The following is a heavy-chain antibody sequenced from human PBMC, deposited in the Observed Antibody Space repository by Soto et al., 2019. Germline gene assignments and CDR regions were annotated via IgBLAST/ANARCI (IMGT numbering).Heavy chain of an antibody. CDR3: ARLGRIPFGY. V-gene: IGHV1-69*06. CDR1: GGTFSSYA. CDR2: IIPIFGTA. J-gene: IGHJ4*02. D-gene: IGHD2-21*01. Sequence: SVKVSCKASGGTFSSYAISWVREAPGQGLEWMGGIIPIFGTANYAQKFQGRVTITADKSTSTAYMELRSLRSEDTAVYYCARLGRIPFGYWGRGTLVTVSS.